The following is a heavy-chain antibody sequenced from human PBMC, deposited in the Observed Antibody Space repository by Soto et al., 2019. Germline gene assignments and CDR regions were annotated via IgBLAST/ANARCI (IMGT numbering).Heavy chain of an antibody. V-gene: IGHV3-74*01. CDR2: INSDGSST. J-gene: IGHJ6*03. Sequence: GGSLRLSCAASGVTFSSYWMHWVRQTPGKGLVWVSRINSDGSSTSYADSVKGRFTISRDNAKDTLYLQMNSLRGEDTAVYYCARDSSLYCDGGSCVVNYMDVWGKGTTVTVSS. CDR3: ARDSSLYCDGGSCVVNYMDV. D-gene: IGHD2-15*01. CDR1: GVTFSSYW.